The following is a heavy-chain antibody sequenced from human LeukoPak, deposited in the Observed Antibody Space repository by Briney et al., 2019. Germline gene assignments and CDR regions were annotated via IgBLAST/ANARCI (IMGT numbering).Heavy chain of an antibody. CDR3: AAQQVGATLSRWFDP. Sequence: SETLSLTCTVSGGSISSGSYYWSWSRQPAGKGLEWIGRIYTSGSTNYNPSLKSRVTISVDTSKNQFSLKLSSVTAADTAVYYCAAQQVGATLSRWFDPWGQGTLVTVSS. V-gene: IGHV4-61*02. CDR2: IYTSGST. J-gene: IGHJ5*02. D-gene: IGHD1-26*01. CDR1: GGSISSGSYY.